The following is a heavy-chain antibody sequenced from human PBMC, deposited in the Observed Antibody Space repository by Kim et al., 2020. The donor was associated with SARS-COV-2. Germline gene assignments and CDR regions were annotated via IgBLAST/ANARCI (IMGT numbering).Heavy chain of an antibody. D-gene: IGHD5-12*01. CDR2: IYYSGST. CDR1: GGSISSYY. V-gene: IGHV4-59*01. J-gene: IGHJ6*01. Sequence: EPLSLTCTVSGGSISSYYWSWIRQPPGKGLEWIGYIYYSGSTNYNPSLKSRVTISVDTSKNQFSLKLSSVTAADTAVYYCARVATVEMATSYYYGMDVW. CDR3: ARVATVEMATSYYYGMDV.